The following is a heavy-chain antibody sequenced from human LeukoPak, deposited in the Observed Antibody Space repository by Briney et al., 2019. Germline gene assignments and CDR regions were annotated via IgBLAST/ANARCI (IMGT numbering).Heavy chain of an antibody. D-gene: IGHD6-13*01. J-gene: IGHJ4*02. V-gene: IGHV3-30*18. CDR3: AKGIAAAGDC. Sequence: PGGSLRLSCAASGFTFSSYGMHWVRQAPGKGLEWVAVISYDGSNKYYADSVKGRFTISRDNSKNTLYLQMNSLRAEDTAVYYCAKGIAAAGDCWGQGTLVTVSS. CDR2: ISYDGSNK. CDR1: GFTFSSYG.